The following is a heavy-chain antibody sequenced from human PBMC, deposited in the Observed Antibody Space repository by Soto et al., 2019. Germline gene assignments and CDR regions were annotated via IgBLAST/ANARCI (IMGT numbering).Heavy chain of an antibody. CDR1: GHSFSTSW. D-gene: IGHD6-13*01. Sequence: GESLTISCQGSGHSFSTSWIGWVRQLPGKGLEWMGIIYPGDSDTRYSPSFQGQVTISADKSISTAFLQWSSLNAPDTATYYCARTTIAGSRGYFDYWGQGTLVTVSS. CDR2: IYPGDSDT. J-gene: IGHJ4*02. V-gene: IGHV5-51*01. CDR3: ARTTIAGSRGYFDY.